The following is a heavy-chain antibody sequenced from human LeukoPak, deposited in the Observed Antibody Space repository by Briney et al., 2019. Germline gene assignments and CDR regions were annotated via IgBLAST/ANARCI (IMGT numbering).Heavy chain of an antibody. D-gene: IGHD3-22*01. J-gene: IGHJ3*02. V-gene: IGHV1-2*02. Sequence: ASVKVSCKASGYTFTGYYMHWVRQAPGQGLEWMGWINPNSGGTNYAQKFQGRVTMTRDTSISTAYMELSRLRSDDTAVYYCARDWYQYYYDSRGRAFDIWGQGTMVTVSS. CDR3: ARDWYQYYYDSRGRAFDI. CDR2: INPNSGGT. CDR1: GYTFTGYY.